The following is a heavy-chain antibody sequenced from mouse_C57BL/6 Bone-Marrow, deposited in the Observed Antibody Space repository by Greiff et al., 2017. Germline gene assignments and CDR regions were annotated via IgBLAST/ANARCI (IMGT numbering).Heavy chain of an antibody. CDR2: IDPSDSYT. CDR1: GYTFTSYW. V-gene: IGHV1-50*01. Sequence: VQGVESGAELVKPGASVKLSCKASGYTFTSYWMQWVKQRPGQGLEWIGEIDPSDSYTNYNQKFKGKATLTVDTSSSTAYMQLSSLTSEDSAVYYCARRATVVGYAMDYWGQGTSVTVSS. J-gene: IGHJ4*01. CDR3: ARRATVVGYAMDY. D-gene: IGHD1-1*01.